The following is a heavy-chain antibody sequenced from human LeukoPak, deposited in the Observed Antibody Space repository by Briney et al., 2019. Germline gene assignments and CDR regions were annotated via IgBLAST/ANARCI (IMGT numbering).Heavy chain of an antibody. V-gene: IGHV3-23*01. J-gene: IGHJ4*02. CDR1: GFTFSSYA. Sequence: GGSLRLSCAASGFTFSSYAMSWVRQAPGKGLEWVSAISGSGGSTYHADSVKGRFTISRDNSKNTLYLQMNSLRAEDTAVYYCAKAEPSYDFWSGYPADYWGQGTLVTVSS. CDR2: ISGSGGST. D-gene: IGHD3-3*01. CDR3: AKAEPSYDFWSGYPADY.